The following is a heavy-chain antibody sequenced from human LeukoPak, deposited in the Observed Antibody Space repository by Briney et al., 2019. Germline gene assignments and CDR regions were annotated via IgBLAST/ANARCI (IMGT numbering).Heavy chain of an antibody. Sequence: ASVKVSCKASGYTFTGYDMHWVRQAPGQGLEWLGWMKPNSGGTNSAQTFQSKVTLTRNTSTSTASTEQSRPRSHDTAVYYCARDHSIAARFDYWGQGTLVTVSS. V-gene: IGHV1-2*02. D-gene: IGHD6-6*01. CDR2: MKPNSGGT. CDR1: GYTFTGYD. CDR3: ARDHSIAARFDY. J-gene: IGHJ4*02.